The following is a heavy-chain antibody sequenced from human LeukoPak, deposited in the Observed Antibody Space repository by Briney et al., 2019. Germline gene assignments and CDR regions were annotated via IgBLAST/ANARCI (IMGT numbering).Heavy chain of an antibody. J-gene: IGHJ4*02. CDR1: GYTLTELS. CDR3: AKVGGNYDSSGYSLNFDY. CDR2: FDPEDGET. Sequence: ASVKVSCKVSGYTLTELSMHWVRQAPGKGLEWMGGFDPEDGETIYAQKFQGRVTMTEDTSTDTAYMELSSLRSEDTAVYYCAKVGGNYDSSGYSLNFDYWGQGTLVTVSS. D-gene: IGHD3-22*01. V-gene: IGHV1-24*01.